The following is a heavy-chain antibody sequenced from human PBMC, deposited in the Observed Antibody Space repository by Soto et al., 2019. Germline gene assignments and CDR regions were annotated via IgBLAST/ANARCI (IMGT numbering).Heavy chain of an antibody. D-gene: IGHD4-17*01. V-gene: IGHV4-4*02. J-gene: IGHJ5*02. Sequence: QVQLQESGPGLVKPSGTLSLTCAVSGASISSDNWWNWVRQPPGQGLEWIGEVYRSGSTNYDPSLQSRVTISIDMSKNQCSLTLTSVTAADTAMYYCARNGVYSLGSWGQGTLVTVSS. CDR2: VYRSGST. CDR3: ARNGVYSLGS. CDR1: GASISSDNW.